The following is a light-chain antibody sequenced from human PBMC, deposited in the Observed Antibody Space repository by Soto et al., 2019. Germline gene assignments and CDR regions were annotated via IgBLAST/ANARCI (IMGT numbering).Light chain of an antibody. CDR3: ETWDSNTRV. CDR2: LEGSGSY. CDR1: SGHSSYI. Sequence: QPVLTQSSSASASLGSSVKLTCALSSGHSSYIIAWHQQQPGKAPRYLMKLEGSGSYTKGSGVPDRFSGSSSGADRYLTISNLQFEDEADYYCETWDSNTRVFGGGTKVTVL. V-gene: IGLV4-60*02. J-gene: IGLJ3*02.